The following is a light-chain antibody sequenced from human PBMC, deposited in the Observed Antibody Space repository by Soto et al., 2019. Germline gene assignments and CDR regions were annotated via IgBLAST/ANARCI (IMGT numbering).Light chain of an antibody. CDR3: QQTFTTPRT. J-gene: IGKJ1*01. CDR1: QSISSY. CDR2: AAS. V-gene: IGKV1-39*01. Sequence: DIQMTQSPSSLSASVGDRVTITCGASQSISSYLIWYQQKLGKAPKLLIYAASNLQSGVPSRFSGSGSMADFTLTISSLQPEDFATYYCQQTFTTPRTFGLGAKVEIK.